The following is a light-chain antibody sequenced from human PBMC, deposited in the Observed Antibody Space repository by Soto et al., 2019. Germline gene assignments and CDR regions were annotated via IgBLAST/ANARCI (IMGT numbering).Light chain of an antibody. V-gene: IGKV1-39*01. Sequence: DIQMPQSPSSLSASVGDSVTITCLASQSISPYLNWYQQKPGKAPNLLIYSASILESGVPSRFSGSGSGTDFTLTISSLQPEDFATYFCQQSYSRPRTFGQGTKVDIK. CDR2: SAS. J-gene: IGKJ1*01. CDR3: QQSYSRPRT. CDR1: QSISPY.